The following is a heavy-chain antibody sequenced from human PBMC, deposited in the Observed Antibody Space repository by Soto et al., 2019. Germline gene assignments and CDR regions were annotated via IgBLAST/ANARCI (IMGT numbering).Heavy chain of an antibody. J-gene: IGHJ4*02. D-gene: IGHD4-4*01. V-gene: IGHV6-1*01. CDR3: ARDPLGFHSAFDS. CDR2: TYYRKSKWLY. CDR1: GDSVSNKGAA. Sequence: QVQLQQSGPGLVKPSQTLSLTCAISGDSVSNKGAAWNWIRHSPSRVLEWLGRTYYRKSKWLYDYAVSVRSRITINPDTSKNQFSLHLTSVTPEDTSVYFCARDPLGFHSAFDSWGQGTLVTVSS.